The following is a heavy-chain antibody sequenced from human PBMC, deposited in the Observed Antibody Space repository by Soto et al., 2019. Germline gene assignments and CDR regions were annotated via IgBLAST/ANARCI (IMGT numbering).Heavy chain of an antibody. D-gene: IGHD6-19*01. CDR1: GGTFSSYT. CDR2: IIPILGIA. V-gene: IGHV1-69*02. Sequence: QVQLVQSGAEVKKPGSSVKVSCKASGGTFSSYTISWVRQAPGQGLEWMGRIIPILGIANYAQKFQGRVTITADKSTSTAYMELSSLRSEDTAVYYCARCPSIAVTSYRWWYFDLWGRGTLVTVSS. CDR3: ARCPSIAVTSYRWWYFDL. J-gene: IGHJ2*01.